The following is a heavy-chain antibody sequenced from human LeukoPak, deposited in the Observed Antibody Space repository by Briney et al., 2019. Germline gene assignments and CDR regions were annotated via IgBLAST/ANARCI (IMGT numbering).Heavy chain of an antibody. CDR1: GGSFSGYY. CDR2: INHSGST. CDR3: ALQLYDILTGYYMEGAFDY. V-gene: IGHV4-34*01. D-gene: IGHD3-9*01. J-gene: IGHJ4*02. Sequence: SETLSLTCAVYGGSFSGYYWSWIRQPPGKGLEWIGEINHSGSTNYNPSLKSRVTISVDTSKNQFSLKLSSVTAADTAVYYCALQLYDILTGYYMEGAFDYWGQGTLVTVSS.